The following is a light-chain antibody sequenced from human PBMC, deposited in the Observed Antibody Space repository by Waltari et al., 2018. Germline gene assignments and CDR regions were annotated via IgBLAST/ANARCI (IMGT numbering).Light chain of an antibody. CDR2: WAS. CDR1: QSVLYSSSNKSY. V-gene: IGKV4-1*01. CDR3: HQYYSTPWT. Sequence: DIVMTQSPDSLAVSLGERATINCKSSQSVLYSSSNKSYLTLYQQKPGQPPKLLIYWASTRESGVPDRFSGSGSGTDFTLTISSLQAEDVAVYYCHQYYSTPWTFGQGTKVEIK. J-gene: IGKJ1*01.